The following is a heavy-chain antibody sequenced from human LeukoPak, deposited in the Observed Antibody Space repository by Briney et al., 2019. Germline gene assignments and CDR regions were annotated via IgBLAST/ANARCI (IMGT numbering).Heavy chain of an antibody. J-gene: IGHJ4*02. CDR1: GYYISSGYY. D-gene: IGHD2/OR15-2a*01. CDR3: ARVWESPREEILLGPKDY. Sequence: SETLSLTCTVSGYYISSGYYWGWIRQPPGKGLEWIGSIYHSGSTYYNPSLKSRVTISVDTSKNQFSLKLSSVTAADTAVYYCARVWESPREEILLGPKDYWGQGTLVTVSS. CDR2: IYHSGST. V-gene: IGHV4-38-2*02.